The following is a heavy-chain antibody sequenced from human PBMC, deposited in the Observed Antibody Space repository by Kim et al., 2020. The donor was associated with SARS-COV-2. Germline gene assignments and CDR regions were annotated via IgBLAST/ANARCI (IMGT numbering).Heavy chain of an antibody. D-gene: IGHD3-10*01. J-gene: IGHJ3*02. CDR3: ARDEDVYDNIAFDI. V-gene: IGHV3-30*01. Sequence: YADSVKGRFTISRDNSKNTLYLQMNSLRAEDTAVYYCARDEDVYDNIAFDIWGQGTMVTVSS.